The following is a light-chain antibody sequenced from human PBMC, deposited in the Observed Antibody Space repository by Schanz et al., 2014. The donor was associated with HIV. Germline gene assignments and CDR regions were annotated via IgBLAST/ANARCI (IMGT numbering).Light chain of an antibody. J-gene: IGLJ1*01. Sequence: QSALTQPRSVSGSPGQSVAISCTGTSGDVGAYDLVSWYQQHPGKAPKLVIFDVTKRPSGVPDRFSGSKSGNTASLTISGVQGDDEADYYCSSYTSSSTYVFGTGTKLTVL. CDR2: DVT. V-gene: IGLV2-11*01. CDR3: SSYTSSSTYV. CDR1: SGDVGAYDL.